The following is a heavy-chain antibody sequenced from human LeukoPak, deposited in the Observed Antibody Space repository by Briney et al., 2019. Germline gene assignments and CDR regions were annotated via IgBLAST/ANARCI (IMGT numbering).Heavy chain of an antibody. Sequence: SQTLSLTCTVSGGSISGGAYYWSWIRQPPGKGLEWIGYIYYSGTTYYNPSLKSRVTISVDTSKNQFSLKLSSVTAADTAVYYCARGDYSDSSGYYRPLDYWGQGTLVTVSS. V-gene: IGHV4-30-4*01. CDR1: GGSISGGAYY. J-gene: IGHJ4*02. CDR3: ARGDYSDSSGYYRPLDY. CDR2: IYYSGTT. D-gene: IGHD3-22*01.